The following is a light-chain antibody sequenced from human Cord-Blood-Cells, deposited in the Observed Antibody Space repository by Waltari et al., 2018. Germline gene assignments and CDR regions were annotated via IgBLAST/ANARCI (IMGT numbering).Light chain of an antibody. CDR2: RNN. V-gene: IGLV1-47*01. CDR1: TPHIVSTS. J-gene: IGLJ3*02. CDR3: AAWDDSLSGWV. Sequence: QYLLTPPPSASWTPGMMVTNSCSGRTPHIVSTSVDTYQQPPGTAPKLLIYRNNQRPSGVPDRFSGSKSGTSASLAISGLRSEDEADYYCAAWDDSLSGWVFGGGTKLTVL.